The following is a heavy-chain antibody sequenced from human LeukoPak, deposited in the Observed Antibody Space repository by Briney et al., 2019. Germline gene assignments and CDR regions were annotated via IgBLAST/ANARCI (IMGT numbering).Heavy chain of an antibody. CDR1: GYTFTGYY. CDR2: INPNSGGT. CDR3: ARAVRKTYYYDSREKSVGFV. Sequence: ASVKVSCKASGYTFTGYYMHWVRQAPGQGLEWMGRINPNSGGTNYAQKFQGRVTMTRDTSISTAYMELSRLGSDDTAVYYCARAVRKTYYYDSREKSVGFVWGQGTLVTVSS. J-gene: IGHJ4*02. V-gene: IGHV1-2*06. D-gene: IGHD3-22*01.